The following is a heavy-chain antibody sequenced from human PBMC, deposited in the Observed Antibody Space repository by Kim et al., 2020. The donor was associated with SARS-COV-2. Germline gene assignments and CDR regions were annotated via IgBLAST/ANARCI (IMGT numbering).Heavy chain of an antibody. CDR3: VKDLLNSGTCPLFDY. Sequence: GGSLRLSCAASGFTFDEYAMHWVRQAPGKGLEWVSLISGDGGDTFYADSVKGRFAVSRDNSENSLHLQMNSLRTEDTALYYCVKDLLNSGTCPLFDYWGQGTLVTVSS. CDR2: ISGDGGDT. CDR1: GFTFDEYA. D-gene: IGHD3-10*01. J-gene: IGHJ4*02. V-gene: IGHV3-43*02.